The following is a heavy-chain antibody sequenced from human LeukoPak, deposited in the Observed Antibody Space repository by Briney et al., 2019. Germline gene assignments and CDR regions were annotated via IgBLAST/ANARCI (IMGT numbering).Heavy chain of an antibody. CDR2: INHSGST. J-gene: IGHJ5*02. V-gene: IGHV4-34*01. Sequence: KPSETLSLTCAVYGGSFSGYYWSWIRQPPGKGLEWIGEINHSGSTNYNPSLKSRVTISVDTSKNQFSLKLSSVTAADTAVYYCARGRGRITMVRGQKNWFDPWGQGTLVTVSS. D-gene: IGHD3-10*01. CDR1: GGSFSGYY. CDR3: ARGRGRITMVRGQKNWFDP.